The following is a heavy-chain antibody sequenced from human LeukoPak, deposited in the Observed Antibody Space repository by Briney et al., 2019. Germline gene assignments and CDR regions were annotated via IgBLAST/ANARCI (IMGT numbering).Heavy chain of an antibody. CDR2: ILYDGNNK. D-gene: IGHD1-26*01. CDR3: VRDLGGRSGH. Sequence: GRSLRLSCAASGFTFTTYGMHWVRQAPGKGLEWVAVILYDGNNKYYADSVKGRFTISRDNSKNTLYLQMNSLRAEDTAVYYCVRDLGGRSGHWGQGTLVTVSS. CDR1: GFTFTTYG. J-gene: IGHJ4*02. V-gene: IGHV3-30*03.